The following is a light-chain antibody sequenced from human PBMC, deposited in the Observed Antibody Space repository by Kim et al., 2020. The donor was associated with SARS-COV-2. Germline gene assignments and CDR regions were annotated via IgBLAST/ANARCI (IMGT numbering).Light chain of an antibody. V-gene: IGLV3-1*01. CDR3: QAWDGSTVV. CDR2: QDS. Sequence: SLSPGQPPTIASSEDKLADTYACRYQQKPGHSPVLVIYQDSKRPSGLPERFSGSNSGNTATLTIRGTQAMDEADYSCQAWDGSTVVFGGGTQLTVL. J-gene: IGLJ2*01. CDR1: KLADTY.